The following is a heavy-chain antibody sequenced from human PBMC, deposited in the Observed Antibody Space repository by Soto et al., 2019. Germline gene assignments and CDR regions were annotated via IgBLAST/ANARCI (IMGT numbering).Heavy chain of an antibody. CDR3: ARGTVDSYYYYGMDV. CDR1: GGTFSSYA. D-gene: IGHD1-1*01. CDR2: IIPIFGTA. V-gene: IGHV1-69*13. J-gene: IGHJ6*02. Sequence: SSVNVSCKASGGTFSSYAISWVRQAPGQGLEWMGGIIPIFGTANYAQKFQGRVTITADESTSTAYMELSSLRSEDTAVYYCARGTVDSYYYYGMDVWGQGTTVTVSS.